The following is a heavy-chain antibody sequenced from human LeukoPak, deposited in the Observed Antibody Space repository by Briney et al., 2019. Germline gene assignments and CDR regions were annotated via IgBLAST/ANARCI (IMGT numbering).Heavy chain of an antibody. CDR2: ISGSGDTT. CDR1: GLTFYSYG. V-gene: IGHV3-23*01. D-gene: IGHD1-1*01. J-gene: IGHJ4*02. CDR3: ATKRGDD. Sequence: GGSLRLSCAASGLTFYSYGMSWVRQAPGKGLEWVSGISGSGDTTYYADSVKGRFTISRDNSKNTLYLQMNSLRVEDTAVYYCATKRGDDWGQGTLVTVSS.